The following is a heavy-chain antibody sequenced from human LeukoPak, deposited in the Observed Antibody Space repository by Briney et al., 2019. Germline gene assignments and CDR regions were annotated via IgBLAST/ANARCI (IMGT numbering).Heavy chain of an antibody. Sequence: VKVSCKASGYTFTSYDINWVRQAAGQGREWMGWINTNSGSTGYAQKFHGRVTITRNTSLSTAYMELSSLRSEETAVYYCARGLYGDHVFDPWGQGTLVTVSS. CDR2: INTNSGST. V-gene: IGHV1-8*03. D-gene: IGHD4-17*01. CDR3: ARGLYGDHVFDP. CDR1: GYTFTSYD. J-gene: IGHJ5*02.